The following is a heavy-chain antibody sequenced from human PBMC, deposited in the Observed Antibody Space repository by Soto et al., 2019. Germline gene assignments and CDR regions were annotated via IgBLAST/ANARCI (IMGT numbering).Heavy chain of an antibody. Sequence: QVQLVESGGGVVQPGRSLRLSCAASGFTFSSYAMHWVRQAPGKGLEWVAVISYDGGNKYYADSVKGRFTISRDNSKNTRYLLMKGLRAEDTAVYYCAREEGYCSGGSCYPDAFDIWGQGTMVTVSS. J-gene: IGHJ3*02. D-gene: IGHD2-15*01. CDR1: GFTFSSYA. V-gene: IGHV3-30-3*01. CDR2: ISYDGGNK. CDR3: AREEGYCSGGSCYPDAFDI.